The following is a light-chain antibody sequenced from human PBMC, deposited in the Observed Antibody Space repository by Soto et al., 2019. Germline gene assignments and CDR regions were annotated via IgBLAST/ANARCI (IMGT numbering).Light chain of an antibody. CDR1: QSIRSY. CDR2: DAS. V-gene: IGKV1-39*01. Sequence: DIQMTQSPSSLSASVGDRVTITCRASQSIRSYLNWYHQKPGKTPQLLIYDASNLQSGAPSRFTGSGSGTHFTLTISSLQPEDFATYDCQQSYTTPYTFGQGTKLEIK. CDR3: QQSYTTPYT. J-gene: IGKJ2*01.